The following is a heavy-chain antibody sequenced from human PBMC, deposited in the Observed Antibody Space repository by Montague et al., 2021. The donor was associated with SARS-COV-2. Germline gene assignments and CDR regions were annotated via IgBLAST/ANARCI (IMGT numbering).Heavy chain of an antibody. V-gene: IGHV2-5*02. CDR2: IYWDDDK. CDR1: GFSLNASGVG. D-gene: IGHD1-26*01. J-gene: IGHJ4*02. Sequence: LVKPTQTLTLTCTFSGFSLNASGVGVGWIRQPPGKALEWLASIYWDDDKRYSPSLKTRLTITKDTSKSQVVLRMTNVNPVDTATYYCARSPIGRGFWGQGTLVTVSS. CDR3: ARSPIGRGF.